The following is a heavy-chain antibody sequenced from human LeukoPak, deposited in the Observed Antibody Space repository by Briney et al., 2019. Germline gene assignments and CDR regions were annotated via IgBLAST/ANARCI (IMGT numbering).Heavy chain of an antibody. V-gene: IGHV3-23*01. CDR3: AKDGGDIVVVPAAAPVVYYYGSGPPDY. J-gene: IGHJ4*02. Sequence: GGSLRLSYAASGFTFSSYGMSWVRQAPGKGLEWVSAISGSGGSTYYADSVKGRFTISRDNSKNTLYLQMNSLRAEDAAVYYCAKDGGDIVVVPAAAPVVYYYGSGPPDYWGQGTLVTVSS. CDR1: GFTFSSYG. CDR2: ISGSGGST. D-gene: IGHD2-2*01.